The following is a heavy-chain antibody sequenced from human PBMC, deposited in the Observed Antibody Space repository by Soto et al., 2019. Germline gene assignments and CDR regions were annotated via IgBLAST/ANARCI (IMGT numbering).Heavy chain of an antibody. D-gene: IGHD6-13*01. CDR2: ISAYNGNT. CDR3: ARSGNFEGIAAHYYGMDV. Sequence: ASVKVSCKASGYTFTSYGISWVRQAPGQGLEWMGWISAYNGNTNYAQKLQGRVTMTTDTSTSTAYMELRSLRSDDTAVYYCARSGNFEGIAAHYYGMDVWGQGTTVTVSS. CDR1: GYTFTSYG. V-gene: IGHV1-18*01. J-gene: IGHJ6*02.